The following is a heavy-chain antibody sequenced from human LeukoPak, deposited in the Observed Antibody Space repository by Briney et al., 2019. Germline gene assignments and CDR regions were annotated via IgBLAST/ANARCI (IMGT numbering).Heavy chain of an antibody. CDR2: IYYSGST. D-gene: IGHD6-13*01. CDR1: GGSISSSSYY. V-gene: IGHV4-39*02. Sequence: SETLSLTCTVSGGSISSSSYYWGWIRQPPGKGLEWIGSIYYSGSTYYNPSLKSRVTISVDTSKNQFSLKLSSVTAADTAVYYCARERSGYSSSQGFDPWGQGTLVTVSS. CDR3: ARERSGYSSSQGFDP. J-gene: IGHJ5*02.